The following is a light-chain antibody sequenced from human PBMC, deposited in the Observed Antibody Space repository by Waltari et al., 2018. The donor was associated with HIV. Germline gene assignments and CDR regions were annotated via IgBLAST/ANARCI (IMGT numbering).Light chain of an antibody. J-gene: IGLJ2*01. CDR3: SSDVPTKNFFVL. CDR2: EVN. V-gene: IGLV2-8*01. Sequence: QSALTQPPSASGSPGQPVTISCTGSSSDLRESDYLSLYPQHPGTAPKPIISEVNKRASGVPERFSGSTSGNTASLTVSGLQAEDEADYYFSSDVPTKNFFVLFGGGTKLTVL. CDR1: SSDLRESDY.